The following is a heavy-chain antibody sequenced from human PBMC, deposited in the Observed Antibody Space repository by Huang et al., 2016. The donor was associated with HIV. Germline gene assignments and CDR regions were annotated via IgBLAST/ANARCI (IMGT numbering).Heavy chain of an antibody. CDR1: GFIFSDHA. D-gene: IGHD2-15*01. J-gene: IGHJ4*02. Sequence: EVHLLESGGRLVQPGRSLRLSCAVSGFIFSDHAMSWVRQGPGEGREWVSSISGRAFTTEYADSVKGRCRISRDNSKKMVYLHMDNLRAEDTALYYCVKQDDVYCSGDSCYSGYFASWGRGTLVTVSS. CDR2: ISGRAFTT. V-gene: IGHV3-23*01. CDR3: VKQDDVYCSGDSCYSGYFAS.